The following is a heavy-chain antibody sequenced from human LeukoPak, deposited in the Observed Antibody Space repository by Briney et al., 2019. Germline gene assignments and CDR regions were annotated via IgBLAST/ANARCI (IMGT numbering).Heavy chain of an antibody. Sequence: ASVKVSCKASGYTFTGYYMHWVRQAPGQGLEWMGWINPNSGGTNYAQKFQGRVTMTRDTSTSTAYMELSSLRSDDTAVYYFSRVRVPAARRERNWLDAGGQGTLVSVSS. D-gene: IGHD2-2*01. V-gene: IGHV1-2*02. CDR1: GYTFTGYY. CDR2: INPNSGGT. CDR3: SRVRVPAARRERNWLDA. J-gene: IGHJ5*02.